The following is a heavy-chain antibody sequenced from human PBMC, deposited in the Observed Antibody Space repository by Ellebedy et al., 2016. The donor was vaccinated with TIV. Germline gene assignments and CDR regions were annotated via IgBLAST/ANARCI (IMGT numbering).Heavy chain of an antibody. D-gene: IGHD6-13*01. CDR3: AQSSSWYFPDAFDI. CDR1: GFTFSSYA. CDR2: INPDGSAT. Sequence: GGSLRLXXAASGFTFSSYAMTWVRQAPGKGLEWVAHINPDGSATDYVDSVKGRFTISRDNAKNSLYLQMNSLRAEDTAVYYCAQSSSWYFPDAFDIWGQGTMVTVSS. J-gene: IGHJ3*02. V-gene: IGHV3-7*03.